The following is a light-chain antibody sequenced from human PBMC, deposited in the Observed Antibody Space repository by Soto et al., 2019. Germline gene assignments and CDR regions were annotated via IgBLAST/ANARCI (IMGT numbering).Light chain of an antibody. V-gene: IGKV3-11*01. CDR3: HQRSQWPLP. CDR1: QSVGSY. J-gene: IGKJ4*01. Sequence: EIVLTQSQATLSLFPEERATLSCRASQSVGSYLAWYQHKPGQTPRLLIYDTSKRATGIPARFSGSGSGTDFTLTISSLEPEDFAVYYCHQRSQWPLPFGGGTKVEI. CDR2: DTS.